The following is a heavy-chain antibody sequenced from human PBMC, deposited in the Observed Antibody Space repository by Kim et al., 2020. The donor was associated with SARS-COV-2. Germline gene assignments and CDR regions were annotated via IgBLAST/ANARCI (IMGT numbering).Heavy chain of an antibody. Sequence: GGSLRLSCAASGFTFSSYAMSWVRQAPGKGLEWVSAISGSGGSTYYADSVKGRFTISRDNSKNTLYLQMNSLRAEDTAVNYCATSWGGAAALYAFDIWGQWTMVTVAS. CDR2: ISGSGGST. D-gene: IGHD6-13*01. CDR3: ATSWGGAAALYAFDI. CDR1: GFTFSSYA. V-gene: IGHV3-23*01. J-gene: IGHJ3*02.